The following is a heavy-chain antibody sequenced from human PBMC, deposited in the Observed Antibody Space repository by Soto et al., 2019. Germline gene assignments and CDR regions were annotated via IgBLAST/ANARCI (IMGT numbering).Heavy chain of an antibody. J-gene: IGHJ2*01. D-gene: IGHD6-13*01. V-gene: IGHV3-21*01. CDR3: ARDAQDRGSWSDYISWYLDL. CDR1: GGTFYHYN. CDR2: ISSDTSYI. Sequence: EVQLVESGGGLVKPGGSLRLSCAASGGTFYHYNMNWVRQAPGKGLEWVSSISSDTSYIYYADSVKGRFTISRDNAKVYLQMNSLRADDTAVYYCARDAQDRGSWSDYISWYLDLWGRGTLVAVSS.